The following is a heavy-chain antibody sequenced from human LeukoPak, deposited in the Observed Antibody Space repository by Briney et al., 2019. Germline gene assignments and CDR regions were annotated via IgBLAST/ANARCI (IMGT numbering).Heavy chain of an antibody. CDR1: GFTVSSYS. D-gene: IGHD2-2*01. Sequence: GGSLRPSWAASGFTVSSYSMSWVRQAPGKWLEWVSGISGGGSNTDHAHSVTGWLTISRDNSKNTLYLQMNSLRVEDTAVYYCAKDPGYQVVYCFDYWGQGTLVTVSS. CDR3: AKDPGYQVVYCFDY. J-gene: IGHJ4*02. CDR2: ISGGGSNT. V-gene: IGHV3-23*01.